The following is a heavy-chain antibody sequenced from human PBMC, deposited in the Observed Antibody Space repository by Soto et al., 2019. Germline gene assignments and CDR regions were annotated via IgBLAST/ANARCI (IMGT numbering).Heavy chain of an antibody. Sequence: QVQLLQSGAEVKKPGASVKVSCKASGYTFTNYGITWVRQAPGQGLEWMGWISAYNGDTHYTQRLQGRVTMTTDTTINTPEGGLRVLSSHNTAVYSWGRVRQLVAPFSHYRNVGEKGPPVPFSS. D-gene: IGHD6-6*01. J-gene: IGHJ6*03. V-gene: IGHV1-18*01. CDR3: GRVRQLVAPFSHYRNV. CDR1: GYTFTNYG. CDR2: ISAYNGDT.